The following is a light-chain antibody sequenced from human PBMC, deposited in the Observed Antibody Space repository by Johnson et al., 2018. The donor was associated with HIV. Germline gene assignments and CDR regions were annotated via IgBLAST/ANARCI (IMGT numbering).Light chain of an antibody. J-gene: IGLJ1*01. CDR1: SSNIGNNY. Sequence: SVLTQPPSVSAAPGQKVTISCSGSSSNIGNNYVSWYQHLPGTAPKLLIYENDKRPSGIPDRFSGSQSGTSATLGITGLQTGDEADYYCGTWDSSLSAHYVFGTGTKVTVL. CDR3: GTWDSSLSAHYV. V-gene: IGLV1-51*02. CDR2: END.